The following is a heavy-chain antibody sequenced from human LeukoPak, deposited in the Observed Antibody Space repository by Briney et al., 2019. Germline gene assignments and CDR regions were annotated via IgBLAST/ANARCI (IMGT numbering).Heavy chain of an antibody. D-gene: IGHD3-10*01. CDR2: IYSSGDT. J-gene: IGHJ4*02. V-gene: IGHV4-4*07. CDR1: GGSISSYY. Sequence: PSGTLSLTCTVSGGSISSYYWDWIRQPAGKGLEWIGRIYSSGDTNYNPSLKSRVTMSVDTSKNQFSLRLSSLTAPDTTVYYCARDVGSGGGTFPTYHFDFWGQGTLVTVSS. CDR3: ARDVGSGGGTFPTYHFDF.